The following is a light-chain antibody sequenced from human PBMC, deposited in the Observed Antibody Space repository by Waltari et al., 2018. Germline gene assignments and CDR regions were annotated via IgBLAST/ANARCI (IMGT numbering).Light chain of an antibody. CDR3: QKYNSAPQFP. J-gene: IGKJ3*01. CDR2: AAS. CDR1: QGISNY. Sequence: DIQMTQSPSSLSASVGDRVTITCRASQGISNYLAWYQQKQGKVPKLLIYAASTLQSGVPSRFSGSGSGTDFTLTISSLQPEDVATYYCQKYNSAPQFPVGPGTKVDIK. V-gene: IGKV1-27*01.